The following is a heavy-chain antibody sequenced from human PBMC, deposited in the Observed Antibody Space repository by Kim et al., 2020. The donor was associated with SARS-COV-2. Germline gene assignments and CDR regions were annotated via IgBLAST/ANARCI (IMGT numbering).Heavy chain of an antibody. J-gene: IGHJ6*02. CDR2: IVVGSGNT. D-gene: IGHD6-19*01. V-gene: IGHV1-58*01. Sequence: SVKVSCKASGFTFTLSAVPWVRQARGQRLEWIGWIVVGSGNTNYAQKFQERVTITRDMSTSTAYMELSSLRSEDTAVYYCAAATYSSGWSTPYYYYGMDVWGQGTTVTVSS. CDR3: AAATYSSGWSTPYYYYGMDV. CDR1: GFTFTLSA.